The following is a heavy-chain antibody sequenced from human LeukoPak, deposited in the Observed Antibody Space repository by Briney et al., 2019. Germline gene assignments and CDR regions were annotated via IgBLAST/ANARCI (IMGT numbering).Heavy chain of an antibody. CDR1: GFTFSSYA. D-gene: IGHD3-16*02. CDR2: INHSGST. CDR3: ARGFGRNYDYVWGSYRYPSYFDY. V-gene: IGHV4-34*01. J-gene: IGHJ4*02. Sequence: GSLRLSCAASGFTFSSYAMSWVRQPPGKGLEWIGEINHSGSTNYNPPLKSRVTISVDTSKNQFSLKLSSVTAADTAVYYCARGFGRNYDYVWGSYRYPSYFDYWGQGTLVTVSS.